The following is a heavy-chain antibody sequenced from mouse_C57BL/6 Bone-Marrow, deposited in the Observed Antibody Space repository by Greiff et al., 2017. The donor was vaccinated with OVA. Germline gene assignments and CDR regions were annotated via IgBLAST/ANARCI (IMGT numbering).Heavy chain of an antibody. Sequence: VQLQQPGAELVMPGASVKLSCKASGYTFTSYWMHWVKQRPGQGLEWIGEIDPSDSYTNYNQKFKGKSTLTVDKSSSTAYMQLSSLTSEDSAVYYGAREGGFPLYYFDYWGQGTTLTVSS. CDR3: AREGGFPLYYFDY. V-gene: IGHV1-69*01. CDR2: IDPSDSYT. J-gene: IGHJ2*01. CDR1: GYTFTSYW.